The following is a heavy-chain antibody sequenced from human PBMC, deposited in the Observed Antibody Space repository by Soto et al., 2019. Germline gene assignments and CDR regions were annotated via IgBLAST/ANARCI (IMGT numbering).Heavy chain of an antibody. V-gene: IGHV1-69*12. CDR2: IIPIFDTA. D-gene: IGHD2-2*01. CDR1: GGTCSSYA. CDR3: ARHDCISSSCYYYYYHSMDV. Sequence: QVQLVQSGAEVKKPGSSVKLSCKTSGGTCSSYAISWVRQAPGQGLEWMGGIIPIFDTANYAQKFQGRVTITADESTSTAYMELSSLSSEDTAVYYCARHDCISSSCYYYYYHSMDVWGQGTTVTVSS. J-gene: IGHJ6*02.